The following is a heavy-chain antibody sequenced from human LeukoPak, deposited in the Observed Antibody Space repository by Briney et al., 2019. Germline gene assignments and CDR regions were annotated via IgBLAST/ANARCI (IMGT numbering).Heavy chain of an antibody. D-gene: IGHD5-24*01. CDR3: ARSHGDGYSLGY. Sequence: GESLKISCEGSGYSFNNYWIVWVRRMPGEGLEWTGIIYPGDSDTKYSPSFQGQVTMSVDKSISTAYLQWSSLKASDTAMYYCARSHGDGYSLGYWGQGTLVTVSS. CDR2: IYPGDSDT. J-gene: IGHJ4*02. CDR1: GYSFNNYW. V-gene: IGHV5-51*01.